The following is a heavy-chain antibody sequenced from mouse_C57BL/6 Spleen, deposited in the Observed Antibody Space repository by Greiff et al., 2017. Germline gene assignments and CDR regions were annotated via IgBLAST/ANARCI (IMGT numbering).Heavy chain of an antibody. CDR1: GYAFSSYW. CDR3: ARQKYGSCYFEG. CDR2: IYPGDGDT. V-gene: IGHV1-80*01. Sequence: QVQLQQSGAELVKPGASVKISCKASGYAFSSYWMNWVKQRPGKGLEWIGQIYPGDGDTNYNGKFKGKATLTADKSSSTAYMQLSSLTSEDSAVYFCARQKYGSCYFEGWGTGTTVTVSS. J-gene: IGHJ1*03. D-gene: IGHD2-10*02.